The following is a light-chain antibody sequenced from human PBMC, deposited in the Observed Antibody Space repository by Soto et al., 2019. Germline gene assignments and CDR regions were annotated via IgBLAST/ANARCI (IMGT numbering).Light chain of an antibody. CDR2: DAS. J-gene: IGKJ1*01. Sequence: EIVLTQSPATLSFTLQERATLSCRASQSVSSHLAWYQQKPGQSPRLLIYDASNRATGIPDRFSGSGSGTDFTLTISSLEPEDFAFYFCQQRSHWPAFGQGTKVDIK. CDR3: QQRSHWPA. CDR1: QSVSSH. V-gene: IGKV3-11*01.